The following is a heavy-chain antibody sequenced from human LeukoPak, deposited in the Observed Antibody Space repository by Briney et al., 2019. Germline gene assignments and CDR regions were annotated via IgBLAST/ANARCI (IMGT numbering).Heavy chain of an antibody. CDR2: INHSGST. CDR3: ARHAGIATYYYYYMDV. D-gene: IGHD6-13*01. J-gene: IGHJ6*03. CDR1: GGSFSVYY. Sequence: SQSRSLTCAVDGGSFSVYYWGWIRQPPGKVLEWIGEINHSGSTNYNPSLKSRVTISVDTSKNQFSLKLSSVTAADTAVYYCARHAGIATYYYYYMDVWGKGTTVTISS. V-gene: IGHV4-34*01.